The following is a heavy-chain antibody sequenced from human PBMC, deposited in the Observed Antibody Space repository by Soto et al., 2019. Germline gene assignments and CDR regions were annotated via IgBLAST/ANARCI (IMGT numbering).Heavy chain of an antibody. Sequence: EVQLLESGGGLVQPGGSLRLSCAASGFTFSSYAMSWVRQAPGKGLEWVSAISGSGGSTYYADSVKGRFTISRDNSKNTLYLQMNSLRAEDTAVYYCAKGLMGVWFGDFLIAPFDYWGQGTVATVSS. CDR2: ISGSGGST. CDR1: GFTFSSYA. D-gene: IGHD3-10*01. CDR3: AKGLMGVWFGDFLIAPFDY. J-gene: IGHJ4*02. V-gene: IGHV3-23*01.